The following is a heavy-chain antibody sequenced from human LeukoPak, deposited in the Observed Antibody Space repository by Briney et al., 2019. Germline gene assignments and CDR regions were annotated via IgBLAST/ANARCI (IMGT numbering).Heavy chain of an antibody. CDR3: ARGVGSSGSNWFDP. CDR2: IDASGKT. Sequence: SETLSLTCTVSGGSISSQYWSWIRQSPGEGLEWIGRIDASGKTNYNPSLKSRVTISIDKSKGQFSLKVNSVSAADTAVYYCARGVGSSGSNWFDPWGQGALVTVSS. J-gene: IGHJ5*02. CDR1: GGSISSQY. D-gene: IGHD6-25*01. V-gene: IGHV4-4*07.